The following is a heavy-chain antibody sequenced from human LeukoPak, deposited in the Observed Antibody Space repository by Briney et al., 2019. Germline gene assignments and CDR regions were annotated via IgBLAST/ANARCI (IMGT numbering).Heavy chain of an antibody. J-gene: IGHJ4*02. V-gene: IGHV1-2*02. D-gene: IGHD6-13*01. CDR3: AGDIEAAGSFDY. CDR1: GYTLTTYH. CDR2: INPNNGGT. Sequence: ASVKVSCRASGYTLTTYHMHWVRQAPGQGLEWMGWINPNNGGTKYAQKFQGRVTMTRDTSISTAYMEVSRLRSDDSAVYYCAGDIEAAGSFDYWGQGTPVTVSS.